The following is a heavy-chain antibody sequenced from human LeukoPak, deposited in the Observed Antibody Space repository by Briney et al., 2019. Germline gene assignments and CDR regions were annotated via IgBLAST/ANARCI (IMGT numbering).Heavy chain of an antibody. CDR2: IYYSGST. D-gene: IGHD4-23*01. Sequence: PSETLSLTCAVYGGSFSGYYWSWIRQPPGKGLEWIGYIYYSGSTNYNPSLKSRVTISVDTSKNQFSLKLSSVTAADTAVYYCARDYGGTVAFDIWGQGTMVTVSS. CDR3: ARDYGGTVAFDI. V-gene: IGHV4-59*01. J-gene: IGHJ3*02. CDR1: GGSFSGYY.